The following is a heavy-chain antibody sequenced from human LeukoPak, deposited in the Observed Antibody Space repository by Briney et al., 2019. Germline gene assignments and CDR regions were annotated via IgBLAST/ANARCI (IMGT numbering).Heavy chain of an antibody. CDR3: ARGIVGGGRDGSGSYLTPPWFDY. Sequence: PSETLSLTCTVSGGSISSGGYYWSWIRQPPGKGLEWIGYIYHSGSTYYNPSLKSRVTISVDRSKNQFSLKLSSVTAADTAVYYCARGIVGGGRDGSGSYLTPPWFDYWGQGTLVTVSS. CDR2: IYHSGST. J-gene: IGHJ4*02. CDR1: GGSISSGGYY. V-gene: IGHV4-30-2*01. D-gene: IGHD3-10*01.